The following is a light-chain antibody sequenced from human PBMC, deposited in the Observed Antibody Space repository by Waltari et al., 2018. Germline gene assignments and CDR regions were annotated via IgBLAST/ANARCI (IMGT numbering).Light chain of an antibody. V-gene: IGLV3-25*03. Sequence: SSELTQPPSVSVSPGQTDRITCSGDALTYQYAFWYQQKTGQAPFLILYKDTERPSGFPDRFSGSSSGTIVTLTISGVQTEDEADYYCQTADTSGIWVCGGGTRLTVL. CDR2: KDT. CDR3: QTADTSGIWV. J-gene: IGLJ3*02. CDR1: ALTYQY.